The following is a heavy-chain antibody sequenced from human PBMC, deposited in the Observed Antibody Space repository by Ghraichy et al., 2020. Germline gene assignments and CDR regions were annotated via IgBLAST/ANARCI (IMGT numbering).Heavy chain of an antibody. D-gene: IGHD6-19*01. J-gene: IGHJ4*02. CDR2: INPNSGGT. V-gene: IGHV1-2*02. CDR1: GYTFTGYY. Sequence: ASVKVSCKASGYTFTGYYMHWVRQAPGQGLEWMGWINPNSGGTNYAQKFQGRVTMTRDTSISTAYMELSRLRSDDTAVYYCARGGNRIAVARLLRPFDYWGQGTLVTVSS. CDR3: ARGGNRIAVARLLRPFDY.